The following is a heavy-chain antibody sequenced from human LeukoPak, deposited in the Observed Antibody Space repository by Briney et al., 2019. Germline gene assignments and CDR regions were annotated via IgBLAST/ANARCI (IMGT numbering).Heavy chain of an antibody. Sequence: ASVKVSCKASGYTFTSYDINWVRQATGQGLEWMGWMNPNSGNTGYAQKFQGRVTMTRNTSISTVYMELSSLRSEDTAVYYCARVGPDYDFWSGYSYLRSDAFDIWGQGTMVTVSS. V-gene: IGHV1-8*01. D-gene: IGHD3-3*01. CDR1: GYTFTSYD. CDR2: MNPNSGNT. CDR3: ARVGPDYDFWSGYSYLRSDAFDI. J-gene: IGHJ3*02.